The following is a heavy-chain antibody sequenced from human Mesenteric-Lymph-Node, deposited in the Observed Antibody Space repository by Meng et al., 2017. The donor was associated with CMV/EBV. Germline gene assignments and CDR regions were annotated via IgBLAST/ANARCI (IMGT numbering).Heavy chain of an antibody. V-gene: IGHV4-59*01. J-gene: IGHJ4*02. CDR2: IYYTGST. Sequence: GSLRLSCTVSGGSISSYYWSWIRQPPGKGLEWIGYIYYTGSTNYNPSLKSRVTISVDTSKNQFSLKLSSVTAADTAVYYCARAGGYTSPLGYWGQGTLVTVSS. D-gene: IGHD5-12*01. CDR1: GGSISSYY. CDR3: ARAGGYTSPLGY.